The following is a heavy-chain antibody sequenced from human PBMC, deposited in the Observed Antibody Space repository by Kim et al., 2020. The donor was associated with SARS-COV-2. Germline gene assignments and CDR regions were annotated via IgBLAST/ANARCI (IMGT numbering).Heavy chain of an antibody. V-gene: IGHV3-30*18. CDR2: ISYDGSNK. J-gene: IGHJ4*02. Sequence: GGSLRLSCAASGFTFSSYGMHWVRQAPGKGLEWVAVISYDGSNKYYADSVKGRFTISRDNSKNTLYLQMNSLRAEDTAVYYCAKSRLGYCSGGSCAVSIDYWGQGTLVTVSS. CDR3: AKSRLGYCSGGSCAVSIDY. CDR1: GFTFSSYG. D-gene: IGHD2-15*01.